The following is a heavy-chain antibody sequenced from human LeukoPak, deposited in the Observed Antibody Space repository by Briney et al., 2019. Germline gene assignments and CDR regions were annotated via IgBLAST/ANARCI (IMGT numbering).Heavy chain of an antibody. CDR2: ISAYNGNT. CDR1: GYTFNSYG. D-gene: IGHD3-9*01. J-gene: IGHJ3*02. V-gene: IGHV1-18*01. Sequence: GASVKVSCKASGYTFNSYGISWVRQAPGQGLEWMGWISAYNGNTNYAQKLQGRVTMTTDTSTSTAYMELRSLRSDDTAVYYCARGRRILTGYYISGSDAFDIWGQGTMVTVSS. CDR3: ARGRRILTGYYISGSDAFDI.